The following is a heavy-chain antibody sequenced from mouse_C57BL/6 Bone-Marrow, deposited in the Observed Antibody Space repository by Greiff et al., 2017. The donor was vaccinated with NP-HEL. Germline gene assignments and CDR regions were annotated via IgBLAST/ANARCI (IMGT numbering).Heavy chain of an antibody. Sequence: EVQLQQSGPELVKPGASVKISCKASGYSFTGYYMNWVKQSPEKSLEWIGEINPSTGGTTYNQKFKAKATLTVDKSSSTAYMQLKSLTSEDSAVYYCARGGLQDYWGQGTTLTVSS. CDR3: ARGGLQDY. V-gene: IGHV1-42*01. CDR2: INPSTGGT. J-gene: IGHJ2*01. D-gene: IGHD3-1*01. CDR1: GYSFTGYY.